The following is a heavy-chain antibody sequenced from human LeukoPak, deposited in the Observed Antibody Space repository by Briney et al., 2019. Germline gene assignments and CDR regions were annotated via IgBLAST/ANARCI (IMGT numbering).Heavy chain of an antibody. Sequence: GGSLRLSCAASGFTFSSYSMNWVRQAPGKGPEWVSYISSSSSTIYYADSVKGRFTISRDNAKNSLYLQMNSLRAEDTAVYYCARDPNYYDSSEKEYWGQGTLVTVSS. D-gene: IGHD3-22*01. V-gene: IGHV3-48*04. CDR1: GFTFSSYS. CDR2: ISSSSSTI. CDR3: ARDPNYYDSSEKEY. J-gene: IGHJ4*02.